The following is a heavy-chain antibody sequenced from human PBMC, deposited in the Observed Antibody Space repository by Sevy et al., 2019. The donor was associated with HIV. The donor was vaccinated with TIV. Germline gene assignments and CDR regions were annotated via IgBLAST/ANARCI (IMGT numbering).Heavy chain of an antibody. J-gene: IGHJ4*02. CDR2: IIPIFGTA. CDR1: GGTFSSYA. D-gene: IGHD3-22*01. Sequence: ASVKVSCKASGGTFSSYAISWVRQAPGQGLEWMGGIIPIFGTANYAQKFQGRVPITADESTSTAYMELSSLRSEDTAVYYCARNYYDSSGLDYWGQGTLVTVSS. CDR3: ARNYYDSSGLDY. V-gene: IGHV1-69*13.